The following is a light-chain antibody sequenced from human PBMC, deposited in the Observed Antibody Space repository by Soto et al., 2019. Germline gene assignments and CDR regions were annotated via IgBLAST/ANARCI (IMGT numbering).Light chain of an antibody. V-gene: IGLV2-14*03. CDR2: DVS. Sequence: QSALTQPASASGSPGQSITISCTGTSSDVGGSNYVSWYQHHPGKAPKLMIYDVSYRPSGVSNRFSGSKSGNTASLTISGLQADDEADYYCTSYTSISPVVFGGGTKLTVL. CDR1: SSDVGGSNY. J-gene: IGLJ2*01. CDR3: TSYTSISPVV.